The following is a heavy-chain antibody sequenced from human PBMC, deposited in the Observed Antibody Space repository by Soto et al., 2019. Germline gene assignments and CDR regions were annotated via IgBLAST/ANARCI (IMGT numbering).Heavy chain of an antibody. CDR2: IDPTDSYT. D-gene: IGHD2-21*01. J-gene: IGHJ4*02. V-gene: IGHV5-10-1*01. Sequence: PGESLKISCKGSGYSFTNYWISWVRQMPGKGLEWMGRIDPTDSYTNYSPSFQGHVTISADKSISTAYLQWSSLKASDTAMYYCATTWTTLIAQIDYWGQGTLVTVSS. CDR3: ATTWTTLIAQIDY. CDR1: GYSFTNYW.